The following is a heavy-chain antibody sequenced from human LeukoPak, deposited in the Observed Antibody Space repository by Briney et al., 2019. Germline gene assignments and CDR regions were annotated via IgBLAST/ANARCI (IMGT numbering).Heavy chain of an antibody. CDR2: ISWNSGSI. V-gene: IGHV3-9*01. CDR1: GFTFDDYA. CDR3: ARGLGGSNWDNVFDI. D-gene: IGHD6-13*01. Sequence: GGSLRLSCAASGFTFDDYAMHWVRQAPGKGLEWVSGISWNSGSIGYADSVKGRFTISRDNAKNSLYLQMNSLRAEDTALYYCARGLGGSNWDNVFDIWGQGTMVTVSS. J-gene: IGHJ3*02.